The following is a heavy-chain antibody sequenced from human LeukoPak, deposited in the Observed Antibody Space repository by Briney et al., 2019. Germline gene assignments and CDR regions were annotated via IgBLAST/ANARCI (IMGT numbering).Heavy chain of an antibody. D-gene: IGHD6-6*01. V-gene: IGHV1-69*13. J-gene: IGHJ3*02. Sequence: SVTVSCRASGYTFTIYDINWVRQATGQGLEWMGGIIPIFGTANYAQKFQGRVTITADESTSTAYMELSSLRSEDTAVYYCARVAARGAFDIWGQGTMVTVSS. CDR3: ARVAARGAFDI. CDR1: GYTFTIYD. CDR2: IIPIFGTA.